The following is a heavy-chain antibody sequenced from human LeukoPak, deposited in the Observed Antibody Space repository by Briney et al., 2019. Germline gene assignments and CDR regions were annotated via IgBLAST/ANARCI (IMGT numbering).Heavy chain of an antibody. Sequence: GASVRVSCKVSGYTLTEVSMHWVRQAPGKGREWRGGVDPEDGETIYAQKFQGRVTMSEDTSTDTAYMELSSLRSEDTAVYYCATDSPPTDSSGWYYFDYWGQGTLVTVSS. J-gene: IGHJ4*02. V-gene: IGHV1-24*01. D-gene: IGHD6-19*01. CDR3: ATDSPPTDSSGWYYFDY. CDR2: VDPEDGET. CDR1: GYTLTEVS.